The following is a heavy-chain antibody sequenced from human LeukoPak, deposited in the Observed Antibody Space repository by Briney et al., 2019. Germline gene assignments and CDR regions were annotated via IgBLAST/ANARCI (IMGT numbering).Heavy chain of an antibody. J-gene: IGHJ6*04. CDR1: GFTFSSYE. V-gene: IGHV3-48*03. CDR2: ISGSGTVT. Sequence: GGSLRLSCAASGFTFSSYEMNWVRQAQGKGLEWISYISGSGTVTHYADSVEGRFTISRDNTKNSLYLQMNSLRGENTAVYYCARDGTPSYSTGWVYMDVWGKGTTVTVSS. D-gene: IGHD6-25*01. CDR3: ARDGTPSYSTGWVYMDV.